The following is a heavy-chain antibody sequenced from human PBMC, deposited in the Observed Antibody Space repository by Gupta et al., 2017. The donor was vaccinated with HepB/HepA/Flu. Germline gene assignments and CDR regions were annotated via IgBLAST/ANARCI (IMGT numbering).Heavy chain of an antibody. CDR2: ISFDGSNK. J-gene: IGHJ5*02. Sequence: QVQLVESGGGVVQPGRSLRLSCTASGLTFSDYGMHWVRQAPGKGLEWVAVISFDGSNKYYEDYVKGRVTISRDNSKNTVHLQMNSLRAEDTAGYYCALWSGPSGGFDPWGQGTLGTVSS. CDR1: GLTFSDYG. V-gene: IGHV3-30*03. CDR3: ALWSGPSGGFDP. D-gene: IGHD3-3*01.